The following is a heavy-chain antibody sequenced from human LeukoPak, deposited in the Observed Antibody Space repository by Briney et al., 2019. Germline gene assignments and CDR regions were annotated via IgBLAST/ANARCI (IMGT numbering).Heavy chain of an antibody. V-gene: IGHV4-4*07. CDR3: ARESYASSYVFDY. CDR2: IYTSGTT. J-gene: IGHJ4*02. D-gene: IGHD6-6*01. CDR1: GDSISNYY. Sequence: SETLSLTCTVSGDSISNYYWSWIRQPAGKGLERIGRIYTSGTTNYNPSLKSRVTMSVDTSKNQFSLNLSSVTAADTAMYYCARESYASSYVFDYWGQGILVTVSS.